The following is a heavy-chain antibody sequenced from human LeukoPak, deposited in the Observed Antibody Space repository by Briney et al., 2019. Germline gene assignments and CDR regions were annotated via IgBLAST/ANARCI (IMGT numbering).Heavy chain of an antibody. J-gene: IGHJ4*02. Sequence: GRSLRLSCAASGFTFSSYAMHWVRQAPGKGLEWVALISYDGSKKYYADSVKGRFTISRDNSKNTLYLQMNTLKSEDTAVYYCAKEVTFGGVIAYFDYWGQGTLVTVSS. D-gene: IGHD3-16*02. CDR1: GFTFSSYA. CDR3: AKEVTFGGVIAYFDY. V-gene: IGHV3-30*04. CDR2: ISYDGSKK.